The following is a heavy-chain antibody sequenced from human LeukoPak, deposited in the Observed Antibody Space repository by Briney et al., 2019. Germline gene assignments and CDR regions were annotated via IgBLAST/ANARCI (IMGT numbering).Heavy chain of an antibody. Sequence: ASVKVSCKVSGYTLTELSMHWVRQAPGKGLEWMGGFDPEDGETIYAQKFQGRVTMTEDTSTDTAYMELSSLRSGDTAVYYCAPYYYDSSGYIHNWFDPWGQGTLVTVSS. D-gene: IGHD3-22*01. V-gene: IGHV1-24*01. CDR2: FDPEDGET. J-gene: IGHJ5*02. CDR1: GYTLTELS. CDR3: APYYYDSSGYIHNWFDP.